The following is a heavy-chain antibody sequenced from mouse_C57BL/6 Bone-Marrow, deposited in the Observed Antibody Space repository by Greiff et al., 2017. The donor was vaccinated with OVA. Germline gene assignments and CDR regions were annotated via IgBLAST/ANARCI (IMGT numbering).Heavy chain of an antibody. CDR1: GYTFTDYY. J-gene: IGHJ3*01. V-gene: IGHV1-76*01. D-gene: IGHD1-1*01. CDR3: ARTYGSSLAY. CDR2: IYPGSGNT. Sequence: QVQLKQSGAELVRPGASVKLSCKASGYTFTDYYINWVKQRPGQGLEWIARIYPGSGNTYYNEKFKGKATLTAEKSSSTAYMQLSSLTSEDSAVYFCARTYGSSLAYWGQGTLVTVSA.